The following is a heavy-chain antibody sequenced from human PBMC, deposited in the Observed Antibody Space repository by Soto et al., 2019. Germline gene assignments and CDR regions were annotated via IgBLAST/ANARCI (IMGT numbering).Heavy chain of an antibody. J-gene: IGHJ4*02. V-gene: IGHV4-30-4*01. CDR1: GGSISSGDYY. CDR2: IYYSGST. D-gene: IGHD3-10*01. Sequence: PSETLSLTCTVSGGSISSGDYYWSWIRQPPGKGLEWIGYIYYSGSTYYNPSLKSRVTISVDTSKNQFSLKLSSVTAADTAVYYSARANGSGSYYKLDYWGQGTLVTVSS. CDR3: ARANGSGSYYKLDY.